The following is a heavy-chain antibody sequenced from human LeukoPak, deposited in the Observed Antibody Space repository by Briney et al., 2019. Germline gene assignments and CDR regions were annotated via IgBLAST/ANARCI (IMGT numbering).Heavy chain of an antibody. CDR1: GFTFSRYG. CDR2: TSYDGNTN. J-gene: IGHJ4*02. CDR3: ARDEYSSPRGNY. D-gene: IGHD6-6*01. Sequence: GGSLRLSCAASGFTFSRYGMHWVRQAPGKGLEWVAVTSYDGNTNYYADSVKGRFTISRDNSKNTLYLQMNSLRAEDTAVYYCARDEYSSPRGNYWGQGTLVTVSS. V-gene: IGHV3-30*03.